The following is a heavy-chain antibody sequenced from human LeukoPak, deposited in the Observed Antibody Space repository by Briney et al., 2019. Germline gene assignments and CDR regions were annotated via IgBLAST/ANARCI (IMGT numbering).Heavy chain of an antibody. Sequence: RGSLRLSCAASGFTVISNYMSWVRQAPGKGLEWVSVIYSGDNTNYADSVKGRFTISRDNSKNTLHLQLNSLRAEDTAVYYCAGGGGSYRLGVYFDYWGQGTLVTVSS. V-gene: IGHV3-53*01. CDR2: IYSGDNT. J-gene: IGHJ4*02. CDR3: AGGGGSYRLGVYFDY. D-gene: IGHD1-26*01. CDR1: GFTVISNY.